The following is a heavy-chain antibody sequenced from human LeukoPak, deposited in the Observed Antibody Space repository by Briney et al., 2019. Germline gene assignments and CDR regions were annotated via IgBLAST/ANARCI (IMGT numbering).Heavy chain of an antibody. Sequence: SETLSLTCTVSGGSISSYYWSWIRQPPGKGLEWVGYIYYSGSTNYNPSLKSRVTISVDTSKNQFSLKLSSVTAADTAVYYCARFSSSWYSWFDPWGQGTLVTVSS. D-gene: IGHD6-13*01. V-gene: IGHV4-59*08. CDR3: ARFSSSWYSWFDP. CDR2: IYYSGST. CDR1: GGSISSYY. J-gene: IGHJ5*02.